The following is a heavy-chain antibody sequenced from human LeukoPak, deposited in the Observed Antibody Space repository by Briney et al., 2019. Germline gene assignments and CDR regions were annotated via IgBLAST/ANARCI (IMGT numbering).Heavy chain of an antibody. CDR3: ARARSGYSYILDY. D-gene: IGHD5-18*01. J-gene: IGHJ4*02. CDR2: IYSDGST. CDR1: GFIVSSNY. V-gene: IGHV3-53*01. Sequence: GGSRRLSCAASGFIVSSNYMSWVRQAPGKGLERVSVIYSDGSTYYADSVKGRFTISRDNPKNTLYLQMNSLRAEDTAMYYCARARSGYSYILDYWGQGALVTVSS.